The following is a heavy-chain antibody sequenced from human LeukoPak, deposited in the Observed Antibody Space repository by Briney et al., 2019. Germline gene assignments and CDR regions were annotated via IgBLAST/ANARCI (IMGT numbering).Heavy chain of an antibody. V-gene: IGHV3-30-3*01. D-gene: IGHD6-6*01. Sequence: PGGSLRLSCAASGFTFSSYAMHWVRQAPGKGLEWVAVISYDGSNKYYADSVKGRFTVSRDNSKNTLYLQMNSLRAEDTAVYYCARTRVEYSSSDLGYWGQGTLVTVSS. CDR3: ARTRVEYSSSDLGY. CDR2: ISYDGSNK. CDR1: GFTFSSYA. J-gene: IGHJ4*02.